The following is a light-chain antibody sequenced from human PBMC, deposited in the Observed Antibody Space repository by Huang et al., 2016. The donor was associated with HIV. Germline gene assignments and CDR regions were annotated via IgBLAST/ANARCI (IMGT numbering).Light chain of an antibody. CDR1: QDIGTS. Sequence: AVHLTQSPSSLSASVGDTVIISCRDSQDIGTSLAWYQHKTGKAPKLLISGASSFQAGVPSRLSGDSAGTYFTLVINDLQTEDFATYYCQQLHSYPITFGQGTRLDIK. J-gene: IGKJ5*01. CDR3: QQLHSYPIT. CDR2: GAS. V-gene: IGKV1-13*02.